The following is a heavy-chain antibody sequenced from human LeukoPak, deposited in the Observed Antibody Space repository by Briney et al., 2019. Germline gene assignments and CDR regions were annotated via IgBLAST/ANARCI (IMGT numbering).Heavy chain of an antibody. CDR3: AKQDGYGLYYFGS. Sequence: GESLQISSDGSGYSSISYWIGCVPQLPGKGLEWMGIIYPGDSETRYSPSFQGQVTISADKSISTAYLQWSSLKASDTAMYFCAKQDGYGLYYFGSWGQGTLVTVSS. J-gene: IGHJ4*02. D-gene: IGHD3-16*01. CDR1: GYSSISYW. CDR2: IYPGDSET. V-gene: IGHV5-51*01.